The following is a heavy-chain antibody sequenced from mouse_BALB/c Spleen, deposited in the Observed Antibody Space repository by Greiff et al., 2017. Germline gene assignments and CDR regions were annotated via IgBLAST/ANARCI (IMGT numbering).Heavy chain of an antibody. CDR2: IWGDGST. D-gene: IGHD1-1*01. V-gene: IGHV2-6-7*01. Sequence: QVQLKESGPGLVQPSQSLSITCTVSGFSLTSYGVNWVRQPPGKGLEWLGMIWGDGSTDYNSALKSRLSISKDNSKSQVFLKMNSLQTDDTARYYCARVAVVRYFDVWGAGTTVTVSS. J-gene: IGHJ1*01. CDR1: GFSLTSYG. CDR3: ARVAVVRYFDV.